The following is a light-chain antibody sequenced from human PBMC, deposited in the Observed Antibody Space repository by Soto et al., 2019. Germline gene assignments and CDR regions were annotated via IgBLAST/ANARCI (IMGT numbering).Light chain of an antibody. Sequence: QSVLTQPPSASGTPGQRVTISCSGSSSNIGSNYVYWYQQLPGTAPKLLIYRNNQRPSGVPDRFSGSKSGTSASLAISGLRSAEEADDYCSAWYDSRSGRVFGGGTKLTVL. CDR3: SAWYDSRSGRV. CDR1: SSNIGSNY. CDR2: RNN. J-gene: IGLJ3*02. V-gene: IGLV1-47*01.